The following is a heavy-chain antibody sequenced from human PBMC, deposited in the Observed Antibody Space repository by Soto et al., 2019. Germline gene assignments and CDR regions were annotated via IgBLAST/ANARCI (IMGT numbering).Heavy chain of an antibody. CDR1: GFTFSSYA. CDR2: ISGSGGST. Sequence: GGSLRLSCAASGFTFSSYAMSWVRQAPGKGLEWVSAISGSGGSTYYADSVKGRFTISRDNSKNTLYLQMNSLRAEDTAVYYCAKESTTMVRGPPPSFDYWGQGTLVTVSS. J-gene: IGHJ4*02. D-gene: IGHD3-10*01. V-gene: IGHV3-23*01. CDR3: AKESTTMVRGPPPSFDY.